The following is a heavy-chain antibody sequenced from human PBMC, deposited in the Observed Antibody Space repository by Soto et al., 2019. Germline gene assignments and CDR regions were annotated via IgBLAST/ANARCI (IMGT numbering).Heavy chain of an antibody. Sequence: SETLSLTCTISGGSISSVGYYWSWLRQQPGKGLEWIGYIYYSGSTHYNPSLKSRVTISVDTSKNQFPLKLSSVTAADTAVYYCARYGGYDGNYYFDYWGQGTLVTVSS. D-gene: IGHD5-12*01. CDR3: ARYGGYDGNYYFDY. CDR1: GGSISSVGYY. V-gene: IGHV4-31*03. CDR2: IYYSGST. J-gene: IGHJ4*02.